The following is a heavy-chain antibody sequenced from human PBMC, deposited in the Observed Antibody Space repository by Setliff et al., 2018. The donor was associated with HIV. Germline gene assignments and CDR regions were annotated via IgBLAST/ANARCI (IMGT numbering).Heavy chain of an antibody. D-gene: IGHD4-17*01. CDR2: IIPIFGTA. CDR1: GGTFSSYA. Sequence: SVKVSCKASGGTFSSYAISWVRQAPGQGLEWMGGIIPIFGTANYAQKFQGRVTITTDESTSTAYMELSSLRSEDTAVYYCATDYGGAYYYYYYGMDVWGQGTTVTRLL. J-gene: IGHJ6*02. V-gene: IGHV1-69*05. CDR3: ATDYGGAYYYYYYGMDV.